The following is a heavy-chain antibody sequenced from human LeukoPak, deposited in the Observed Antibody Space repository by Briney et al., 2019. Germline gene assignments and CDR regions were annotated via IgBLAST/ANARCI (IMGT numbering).Heavy chain of an antibody. CDR3: ARVLWFGGYYFDL. CDR2: IYHSGNS. J-gene: IGHJ4*02. V-gene: IGHV4-38-2*01. CDR1: GYSMSSGYY. D-gene: IGHD3-10*01. Sequence: SETLSLTRAVSGYSMSSGYYWGWIRQPPGKGLEWIGSIYHSGNSYYNPSLKSRVTISVDTSKNQFSLELSSVTAADTGVYSCARVLWFGGYYFDLWGQGTLVTVSS.